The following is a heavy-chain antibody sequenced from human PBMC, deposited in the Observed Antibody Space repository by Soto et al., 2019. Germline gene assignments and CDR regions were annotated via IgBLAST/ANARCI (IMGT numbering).Heavy chain of an antibody. CDR3: AKSGGASPYYFDY. D-gene: IGHD1-26*01. J-gene: IGHJ4*02. CDR1: AFTFNTYA. V-gene: IGHV3-23*01. Sequence: EVQLLESGGGLVQPGGSLRLSCAASAFTFNTYAMGWVRQAPGKGLEWVSAISVSGGGTYYGDSVKGRFTISRDTSKNPLYLQMNSLRADDTAVYYCAKSGGASPYYFDYWGRGTLVTVSS. CDR2: ISVSGGGT.